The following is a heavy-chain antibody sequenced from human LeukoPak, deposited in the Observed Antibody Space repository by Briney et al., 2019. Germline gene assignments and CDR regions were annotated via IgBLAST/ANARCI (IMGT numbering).Heavy chain of an antibody. CDR2: IRHDGSEE. Sequence: GGSLTLSCAASGLTFSRHGRHWVRQAPDKGLEWVAFIRHDGSEEYYADSVKGRFTISNDSSDNTPYRPINDLRPEDTAVYYCAKGSYYCSNNCPQYYYFMDVWGKGTTVIVSS. V-gene: IGHV3-30*02. J-gene: IGHJ6*03. D-gene: IGHD2-2*01. CDR3: AKGSYYCSNNCPQYYYFMDV. CDR1: GLTFSRHG.